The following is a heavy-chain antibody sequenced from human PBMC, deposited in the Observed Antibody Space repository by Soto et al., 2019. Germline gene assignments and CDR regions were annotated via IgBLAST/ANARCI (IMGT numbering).Heavy chain of an antibody. Sequence: SETLSLTCAVSGYSISSGYYWGWIRQPPGKGLEWIGSIYHSGSTYYNPSLKGRVTISVDTSKNQFSLKLSSVTAADTAVYYCARRSGYYYYGMDAWGQGTTVTVSS. J-gene: IGHJ6*02. D-gene: IGHD6-19*01. CDR1: GYSISSGYY. CDR3: ARRSGYYYYGMDA. CDR2: IYHSGST. V-gene: IGHV4-38-2*01.